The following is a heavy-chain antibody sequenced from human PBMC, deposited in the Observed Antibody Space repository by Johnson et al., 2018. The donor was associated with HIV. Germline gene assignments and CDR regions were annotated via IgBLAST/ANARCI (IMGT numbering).Heavy chain of an antibody. Sequence: QMLLVESGGGVVQPGRSLRLSCAASGFTFSSYAMQWVRQAPGKGLEWVAVISYDGSEKKYADSVRGRFTISRDNDKNTLYLQMNSPSPEDTGVYHCARDRHGSGRPNAFGLWGRGKKVNVSS. CDR3: ARDRHGSGRPNAFGL. CDR2: ISYDGSEK. V-gene: IGHV3-30-3*01. D-gene: IGHD3-10*01. CDR1: GFTFSSYA. J-gene: IGHJ3*01.